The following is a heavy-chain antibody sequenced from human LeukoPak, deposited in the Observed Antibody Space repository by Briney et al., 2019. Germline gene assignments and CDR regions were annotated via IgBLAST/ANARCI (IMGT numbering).Heavy chain of an antibody. CDR1: GFTVSSNY. D-gene: IGHD3-10*01. Sequence: GGSLRLSCAVSGFTVSSNYMNWVRQAPGKGLEWVSSISSSSSYIYYADSVKGRFTISRDNAKNSLYLQMNSLRAEDTAVYYCARERGGIFDYWGQGTLVTVSS. J-gene: IGHJ4*02. CDR2: ISSSSSYI. CDR3: ARERGGIFDY. V-gene: IGHV3-21*01.